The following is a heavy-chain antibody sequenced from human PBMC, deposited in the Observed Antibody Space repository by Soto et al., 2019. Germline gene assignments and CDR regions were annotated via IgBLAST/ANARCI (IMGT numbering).Heavy chain of an antibody. J-gene: IGHJ6*02. V-gene: IGHV6-1*01. Sequence: SQTLSLTCAISGDSVSSNSADWNWIRQSPSRGLEWLGRTYYRSKWYKDYAVSVKSRITINPDTSKNQFSLQLNSVTPEDTAVYYCASSSSWRNGFGMDVWGQGTTVTVSS. CDR2: TYYRSKWYK. CDR3: ASSSSWRNGFGMDV. D-gene: IGHD6-13*01. CDR1: GDSVSSNSAD.